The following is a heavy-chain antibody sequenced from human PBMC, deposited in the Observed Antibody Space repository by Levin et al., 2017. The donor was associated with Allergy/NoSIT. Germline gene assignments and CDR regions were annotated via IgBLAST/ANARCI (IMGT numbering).Heavy chain of an antibody. CDR3: ARDDADGYNLIPFDY. D-gene: IGHD5-24*01. CDR2: ISYSGST. CDR1: GGSISSYY. J-gene: IGHJ4*02. Sequence: PSETLSLTCTVSGGSISSYYWSWIRQPPGKGLEWIGYISYSGSTTYNPSLKSRVTISVDTSKNQFSLKLSSVTAADTAVYYCARDDADGYNLIPFDYWGQGTLVTVSS. V-gene: IGHV4-59*01.